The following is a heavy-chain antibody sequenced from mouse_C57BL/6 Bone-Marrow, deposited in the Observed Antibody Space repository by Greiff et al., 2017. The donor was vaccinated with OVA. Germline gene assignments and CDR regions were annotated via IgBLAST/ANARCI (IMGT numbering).Heavy chain of an antibody. V-gene: IGHV1-64*01. D-gene: IGHD2-3*01. CDR2: IHPNSGST. J-gene: IGHJ1*03. Sequence: QVQLQQPGAELVKPGASVKLSCKASGYTFTSYWMHWVKQRPGQGLEWIGMIHPNSGSTNYNEKFKSKATLTVDKSSSTAYMQLSSLTSEDAADYYCGRWLLRDWYFDVWGTGTTVTVSS. CDR3: GRWLLRDWYFDV. CDR1: GYTFTSYW.